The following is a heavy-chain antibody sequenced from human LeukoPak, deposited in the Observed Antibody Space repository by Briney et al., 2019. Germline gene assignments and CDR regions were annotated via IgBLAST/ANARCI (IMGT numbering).Heavy chain of an antibody. CDR1: GYRFTSYW. D-gene: IGHD5-24*01. V-gene: IGHV5-51*01. Sequence: GESLKTSSKCSGYRFTSYWIGWVRHMRGKGMERMGIIYPGDYDTRYSPSFQGQVTISADKSISTAYLQWSSLRASDTAMYYCARGEYNYGPLDYWGQGTLVTVSS. CDR2: IYPGDYDT. CDR3: ARGEYNYGPLDY. J-gene: IGHJ4*02.